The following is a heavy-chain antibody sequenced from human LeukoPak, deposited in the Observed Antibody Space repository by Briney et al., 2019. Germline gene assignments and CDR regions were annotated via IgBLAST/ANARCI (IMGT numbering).Heavy chain of an antibody. D-gene: IGHD3-16*01. CDR3: ARGLGGSPEMDV. CDR2: ISDDVSNE. J-gene: IGHJ6*01. Sequence: GGSLRLPCAASGFTFSSFPMRWVRQAPGEGLEWVAVISDDVSNEYSADSVKGRFTNSRNNSKNTPYLQMTSLRAEDTAVYYCARGLGGSPEMDVSGKGTTVTASS. V-gene: IGHV3-30*01. CDR1: GFTFSSFP.